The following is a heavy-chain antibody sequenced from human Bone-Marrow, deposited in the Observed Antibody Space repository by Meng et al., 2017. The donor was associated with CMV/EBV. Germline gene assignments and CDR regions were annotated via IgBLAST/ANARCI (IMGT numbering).Heavy chain of an antibody. J-gene: IGHJ3*02. Sequence: GESLKISCAASGFTFSSYDMHWVRQATGKGVEWVSAIGTAGDTYYPGSVKGRFTISRENAKNSLYLQMSSLRAGDTAVYYCARGEGVVGATPFEIWAQGTMVTFSS. V-gene: IGHV3-13*01. CDR1: GFTFSSYD. CDR2: IGTAGDT. CDR3: ARGEGVVGATPFEI. D-gene: IGHD1-26*01.